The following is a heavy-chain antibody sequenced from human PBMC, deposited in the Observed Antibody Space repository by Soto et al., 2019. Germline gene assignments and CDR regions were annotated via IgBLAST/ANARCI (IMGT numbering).Heavy chain of an antibody. CDR3: ARGGHVVVVAAALDY. Sequence: QVQLMQSGAEVKKPGASVKVSCKASGDTFSDYYIHWVRQAPGQGLEWMGTVNPSGGHTTYSQHFLGRVTXTXAXSXXTLRMELTSLTSADTAVYYCARGGHVVVVAAALDYWGQGTLVTVSS. CDR1: GDTFSDYY. J-gene: IGHJ4*02. CDR2: VNPSGGHT. D-gene: IGHD2-21*02. V-gene: IGHV1-46*01.